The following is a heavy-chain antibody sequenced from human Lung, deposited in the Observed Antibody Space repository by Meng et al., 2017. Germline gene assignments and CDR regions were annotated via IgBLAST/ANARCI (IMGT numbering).Heavy chain of an antibody. CDR2: SKHSGST. CDR1: GGCFSDYY. D-gene: IGHD4-11*01. J-gene: IGHJ4*02. CDR3: ARGPTTMAHDFDY. V-gene: IGHV4-34*01. Sequence: HVQLQQGGAGLLKPLETLSLTCAVSGGCFSDYYLTWIRHPPGKGQAWSGESKHSGSTNSNPSPESQATISVATSQNNLSLKLSSVTAADSAVYYCARGPTTMAHDFDYWGQGTLVTVSS.